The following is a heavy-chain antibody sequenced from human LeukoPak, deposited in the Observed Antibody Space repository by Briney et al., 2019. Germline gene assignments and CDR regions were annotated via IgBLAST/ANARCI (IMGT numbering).Heavy chain of an antibody. Sequence: PGGSLRLSCAASGFTFSSYWMKWVRQAPGKGLEWVANIKQDGSEKYYVDSVKGRFTISRDNAKNSLYLQMNSLRAEDTAIYYCARTKDAYDAFDYWGQGTLVTVSS. CDR1: GFTFSSYW. CDR3: ARTKDAYDAFDY. D-gene: IGHD5-24*01. J-gene: IGHJ4*02. V-gene: IGHV3-7*02. CDR2: IKQDGSEK.